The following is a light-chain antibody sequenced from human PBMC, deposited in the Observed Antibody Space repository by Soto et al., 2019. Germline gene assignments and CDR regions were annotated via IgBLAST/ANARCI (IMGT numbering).Light chain of an antibody. Sequence: EIVLTQSPATLSLSPGERATLSCRASQSVSSSSLAWYQQKRGQAPRLLIHDASSRATGIPDRFSGSGSGTEFTLTISSLQSEDFALFYCQQYYNWPLTFGQGTKVDIK. V-gene: IGKV3D-15*01. CDR3: QQYYNWPLT. CDR1: QSVSSSS. J-gene: IGKJ1*01. CDR2: DAS.